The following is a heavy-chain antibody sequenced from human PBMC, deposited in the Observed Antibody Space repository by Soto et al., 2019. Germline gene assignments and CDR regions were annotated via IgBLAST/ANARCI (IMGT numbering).Heavy chain of an antibody. CDR3: AREGQELGDAFDI. D-gene: IGHD7-27*01. CDR2: ISYDGSNK. J-gene: IGHJ3*02. Sequence: GGSLRLSCAASGFTFSSYAMHWVRQAPGKGLEWVAVISYDGSNKYYTDSVKGRFTISRDNSKNTLYLQMNSLRAEDTAVYYCAREGQELGDAFDIWGQGTMVTVSS. CDR1: GFTFSSYA. V-gene: IGHV3-30*04.